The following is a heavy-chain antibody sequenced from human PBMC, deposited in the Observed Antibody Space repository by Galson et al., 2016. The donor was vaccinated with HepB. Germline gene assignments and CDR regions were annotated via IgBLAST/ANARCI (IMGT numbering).Heavy chain of an antibody. Sequence: LRLSCAASGFSFSSYGMHWVRQPPGKGLEWVALVSSDETNKFYADSVKGRFTISRDNSKNMLYLQMHSLRTEDTALYYCASDHGGNPGSDYWGQGTLVTVSS. CDR1: GFSFSSYG. V-gene: IGHV3-30*03. CDR3: ASDHGGNPGSDY. CDR2: VSSDETNK. D-gene: IGHD4-23*01. J-gene: IGHJ4*02.